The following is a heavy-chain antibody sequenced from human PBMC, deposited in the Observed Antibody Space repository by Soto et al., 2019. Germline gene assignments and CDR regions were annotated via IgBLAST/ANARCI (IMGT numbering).Heavy chain of an antibody. J-gene: IGHJ5*02. CDR1: GYTFTSCY. CDR2: INPSGGST. D-gene: IGHD6-13*01. Sequence: ASVKVSCKASGYTFTSCYMRWVRQAPGQGLEWMGIINPSGGSTSYAQKFQGRVTMTRDTSTSTVYMELSSLRSEDTAVYYCARDHRLSSSWIRVNWFDPWGQGTLVTVSS. CDR3: ARDHRLSSSWIRVNWFDP. V-gene: IGHV1-46*03.